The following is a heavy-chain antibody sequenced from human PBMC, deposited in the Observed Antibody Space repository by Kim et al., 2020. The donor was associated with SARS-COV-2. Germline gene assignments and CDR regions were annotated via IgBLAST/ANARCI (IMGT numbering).Heavy chain of an antibody. CDR3: ATDFCSSTSCYGFVDAFDI. CDR2: FDPEDGET. V-gene: IGHV1-24*01. Sequence: ASVKVSCKVSGYTLTELSMHWVRQAPGKGLEWMGGFDPEDGETIYAQKFQGRVTMTEDTSTDTAYMELSSLRSEDTAVYYCATDFCSSTSCYGFVDAFDIWGQGTMVTVSS. D-gene: IGHD2-2*01. CDR1: GYTLTELS. J-gene: IGHJ3*02.